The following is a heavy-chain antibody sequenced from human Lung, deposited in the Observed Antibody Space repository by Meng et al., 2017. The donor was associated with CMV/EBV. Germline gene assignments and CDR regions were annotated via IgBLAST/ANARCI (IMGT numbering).Heavy chain of an antibody. Sequence: GGSLRLXCAASGFTFSSYEMNWVRQAPGKGLEWVSYISSSGSTIYYADSVKGRFTISRDNAKNSLYLQMNSLRAEDTAVYYCARDRSVYYDTWRDDAFDIXGQGXMVTVSS. CDR2: ISSSGSTI. D-gene: IGHD3-22*01. V-gene: IGHV3-48*03. CDR1: GFTFSSYE. J-gene: IGHJ3*02. CDR3: ARDRSVYYDTWRDDAFDI.